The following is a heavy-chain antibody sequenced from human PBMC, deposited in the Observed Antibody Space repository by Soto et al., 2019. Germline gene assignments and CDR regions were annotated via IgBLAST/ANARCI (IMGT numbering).Heavy chain of an antibody. CDR1: GGSISSGTDY. Sequence: PSETLSLTCTVSGGSISSGTDYWGWIRQPPGKGLEWIGTIYYTGSTYYNPSLKSRVTISVDTSKNQFSLKLSSVTAADTAVYYCARRVSSSRWFDPWGQGTLVTVSS. CDR3: ARRVSSSRWFDP. CDR2: IYYTGST. V-gene: IGHV4-39*01. J-gene: IGHJ5*02. D-gene: IGHD6-13*01.